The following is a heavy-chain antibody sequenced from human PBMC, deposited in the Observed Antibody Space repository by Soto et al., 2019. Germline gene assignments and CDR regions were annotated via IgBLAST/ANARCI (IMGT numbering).Heavy chain of an antibody. CDR3: AKDRERAAWYEDY. D-gene: IGHD6-13*01. Sequence: GGTLRLSCFASGFSFSSYAMSWVRQAPGKGLEWVSVISGSDGSTYYADSVKGRFTISRDNSKNTLYLQMNSLRAEDTAVYYYAKDRERAAWYEDYWGQGTLVTVSS. J-gene: IGHJ4*02. CDR1: GFSFSSYA. V-gene: IGHV3-23*01. CDR2: ISGSDGST.